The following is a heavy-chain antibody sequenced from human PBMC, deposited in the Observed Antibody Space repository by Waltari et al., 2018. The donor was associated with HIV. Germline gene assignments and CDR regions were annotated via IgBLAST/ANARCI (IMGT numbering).Heavy chain of an antibody. CDR2: FSSRSFYI. J-gene: IGHJ3*01. D-gene: IGHD2-21*01. CDR1: GFTLDIYD. Sequence: EMELVESGGGLVQPGGSLRLSCAASGFTLDIYDMSWVRQAPGKVLEFFSSFSSRSFYINYAESMKVRLTISRDNANNLLYLQMDNLRAEDTGLYYCARDVDCTVVGCPLGDDGFDLWGRGTMVTVSS. CDR3: ARDVDCTVVGCPLGDDGFDL. V-gene: IGHV3-21*02.